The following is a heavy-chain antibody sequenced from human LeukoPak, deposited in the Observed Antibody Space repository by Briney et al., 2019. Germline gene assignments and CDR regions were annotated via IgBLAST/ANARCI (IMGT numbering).Heavy chain of an antibody. CDR2: IDPSASYT. D-gene: IGHD3-10*01. V-gene: IGHV5-10-1*01. CDR3: ARQGLYYYGSGSYSLTGNWFDP. CDR1: GYSFTSYW. Sequence: GESLKISCKGSGYSFTSYWLSWVRQMPGKGLEWMGRIDPSASYTNYSPSFQGHVTISADKSISTAYLQWSRLKASDTAMYYCARQGLYYYGSGSYSLTGNWFDPWGQGTLVTVSS. J-gene: IGHJ5*02.